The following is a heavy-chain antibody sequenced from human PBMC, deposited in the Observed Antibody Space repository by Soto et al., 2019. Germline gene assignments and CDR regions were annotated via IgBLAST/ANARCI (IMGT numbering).Heavy chain of an antibody. V-gene: IGHV1-69*04. Sequence: KVSCKASGGTFSSYTISWVRQAPGQGLEWMGRIIPILGIANYAQKFQGRVTITADKSTSTAYMELSSLRSEDTAVYYCARDQSGGSVTTYQHWGQGTLVTVSS. D-gene: IGHD4-17*01. CDR3: ARDQSGGSVTTYQH. CDR1: GGTFSSYT. J-gene: IGHJ1*01. CDR2: IIPILGIA.